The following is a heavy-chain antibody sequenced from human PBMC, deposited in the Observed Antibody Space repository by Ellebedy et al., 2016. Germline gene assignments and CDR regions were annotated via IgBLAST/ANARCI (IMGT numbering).Heavy chain of an antibody. CDR1: AYSITSGYY. J-gene: IGHJ1*01. Sequence: SETLSLXCTVSAYSITSGYYWGWIRQPPGKGLEWIGSIYHSGSTYYNPSLTSRVTMSVNTSTNQFSLKLSSVTAADTAVYYGARQVHRDPRAAEYFQHWGQGTLVTVSS. CDR3: ARQVHRDPRAAEYFQH. D-gene: IGHD1-1*01. V-gene: IGHV4-38-2*02. CDR2: IYHSGST.